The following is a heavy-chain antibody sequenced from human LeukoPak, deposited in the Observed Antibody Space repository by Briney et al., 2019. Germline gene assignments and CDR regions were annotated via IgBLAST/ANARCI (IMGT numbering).Heavy chain of an antibody. CDR2: ISSSGSTI. J-gene: IGHJ4*02. V-gene: IGHV3-48*01. CDR1: GFTFSIHG. CDR3: ARDSVGKRDY. Sequence: PGGSLRLSCAASGFTFSIHGMNWVRQGPGKGLEWVSYISSSGSTIYYADSVKGRFTISRDNSKNTLYLQMNSLRAEDTAVYYCARDSVGKRDYWGQGTLVTVSS. D-gene: IGHD7-27*01.